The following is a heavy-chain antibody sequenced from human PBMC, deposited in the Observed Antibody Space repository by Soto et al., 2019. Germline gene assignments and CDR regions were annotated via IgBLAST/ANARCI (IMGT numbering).Heavy chain of an antibody. D-gene: IGHD1-26*01. CDR2: ISSSSYI. V-gene: IGHV3-21*01. CDR3: ARDREGVGAGLF. CDR1: GFTFSSYS. J-gene: IGHJ3*01. Sequence: GGSLRLSCAASGFTFSSYSMNWVRQSPGKGLEWVSSISSSSYIYYADSVKGRFTISRENAKNSLYLQMNSLRAEDTAVYYCARDREGVGAGLFWGQGTMVTVSS.